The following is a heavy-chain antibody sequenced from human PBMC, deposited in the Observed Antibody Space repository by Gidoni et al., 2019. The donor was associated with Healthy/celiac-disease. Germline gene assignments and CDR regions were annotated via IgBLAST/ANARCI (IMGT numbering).Heavy chain of an antibody. D-gene: IGHD6-13*01. CDR3: ARQRLKVEGSSWSFSTIDY. V-gene: IGHV4-39*01. Sequence: QLQLQESGPGLVKPSETLSLTCTVSGGPISSSSYYWGWIRQPPGKGLEWIGSIYYSGSTYYNPSLKSRVTISVDTSKNQFSLKLSSVTAADTAVYYCARQRLKVEGSSWSFSTIDYWGQGTLVTVSS. CDR2: IYYSGST. CDR1: GGPISSSSYY. J-gene: IGHJ4*02.